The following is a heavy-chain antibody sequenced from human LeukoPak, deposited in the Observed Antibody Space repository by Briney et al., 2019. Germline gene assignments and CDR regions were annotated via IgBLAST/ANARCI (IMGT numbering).Heavy chain of an antibody. J-gene: IGHJ4*02. D-gene: IGHD6-19*01. CDR3: GSLYRSAWSVDY. V-gene: IGHV4-39*01. Sequence: SETLSLTCTVPGDSISSSRYYWGWLRQPPGKGLEWIGTFYYSGSTYYNPSLKSRVTISVDTSKNQFSLRLTSVTATDTAVYYCGSLYRSAWSVDYWGRGTLVTVSS. CDR1: GDSISSSRYY. CDR2: FYYSGST.